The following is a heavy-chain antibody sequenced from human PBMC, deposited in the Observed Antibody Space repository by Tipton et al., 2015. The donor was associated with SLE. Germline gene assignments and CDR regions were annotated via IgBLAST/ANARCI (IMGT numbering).Heavy chain of an antibody. J-gene: IGHJ2*01. V-gene: IGHV4-61*09. CDR1: GGSISSGSYY. Sequence: TLSLTCTVSGGSISSGSYYWSWIRQPAGKGLEWIGYIYTSGGTNYNPSLKSRVTISVDTSKNQFSLKLSSVTAADTAVYYCARGARYSYGPTYWYFDLWGRGTLVTVSS. CDR2: IYTSGGT. D-gene: IGHD5-18*01. CDR3: ARGARYSYGPTYWYFDL.